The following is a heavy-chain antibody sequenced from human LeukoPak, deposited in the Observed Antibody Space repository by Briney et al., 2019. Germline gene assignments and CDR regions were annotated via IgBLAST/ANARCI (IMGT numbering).Heavy chain of an antibody. V-gene: IGHV3-21*01. D-gene: IGHD6-19*01. J-gene: IGHJ5*02. CDR3: ARKGYSSGWYGENWFDP. CDR2: ISSSSSYI. CDR1: GFTFSSYS. Sequence: PGGSLRLSCAASGFTFSSYSMNWVRQAPGKGREWVSSISSSSSYIYYADSVKGRFTISRDNAKNSLYLQMNSLRAEDTAVYYCARKGYSSGWYGENWFDPWGQGALVTVSS.